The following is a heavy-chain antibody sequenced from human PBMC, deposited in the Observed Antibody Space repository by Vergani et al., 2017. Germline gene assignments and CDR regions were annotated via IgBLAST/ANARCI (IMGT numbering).Heavy chain of an antibody. V-gene: IGHV5-10-1*04. CDR1: GYSFTSYW. CDR3: ASRSRGYSGSWYYFDY. J-gene: IGHJ4*02. Sequence: EVQLVQSGAEVKKPGESLRISCKGSGYSFTSYWISWVRQMPGKGLEWMGRIDPSDSYTNYSPSFQGQVTISADKSISTAYLQWSSLMASDTAMYYCASRSRGYSGSWYYFDYWGQGTLVTVSS. CDR2: IDPSDSYT. D-gene: IGHD6-13*01.